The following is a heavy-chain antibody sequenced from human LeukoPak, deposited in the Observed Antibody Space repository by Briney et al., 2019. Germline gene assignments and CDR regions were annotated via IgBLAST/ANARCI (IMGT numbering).Heavy chain of an antibody. CDR2: INPTGGST. V-gene: IGHV1-46*01. CDR3: ARNGYYYDSSGYYPY. Sequence: ASVKVSCKASGYTFTSYYMHWVRQAPGQGLEWMGIINPTGGSTSYAQKFQGRVTITADESTSTAYMELSSLRSEDTAVYYCARNGYYYDSSGYYPYWGQGTLVTVSS. D-gene: IGHD3-22*01. CDR1: GYTFTSYY. J-gene: IGHJ4*02.